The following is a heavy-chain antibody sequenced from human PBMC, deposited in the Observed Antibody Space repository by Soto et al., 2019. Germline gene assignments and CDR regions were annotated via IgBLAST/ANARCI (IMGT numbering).Heavy chain of an antibody. CDR2: ISSSSSYI. CDR3: ARDGGPPLYYDFWSGYYTGAFDI. V-gene: IGHV3-21*01. D-gene: IGHD3-3*01. J-gene: IGHJ3*02. Sequence: GGSLRLSCAASGFTFSSYSMNWVRQAPGKGLEWVSSISSSSSYIYYADSVKGRFTISRDNAKNSLYLQMNSLRAEDTAVYYCARDGGPPLYYDFWSGYYTGAFDIWGQGTMVTV. CDR1: GFTFSSYS.